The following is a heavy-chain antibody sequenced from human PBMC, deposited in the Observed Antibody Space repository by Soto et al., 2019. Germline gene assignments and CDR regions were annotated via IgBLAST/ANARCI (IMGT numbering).Heavy chain of an antibody. D-gene: IGHD3-3*01. CDR3: ARDNYDFWSGSLLGGYYYYMDV. J-gene: IGHJ6*03. CDR1: GFTFSSYW. V-gene: IGHV3-74*01. Sequence: PGGSLRLSCAASGFTFSSYWMHWVRQAPGKGLVWVSRINSDGSSTSYADSVKGRFTISRDNAKNTLYLQMNSLRAEDTAVYYCARDNYDFWSGSLLGGYYYYMDVWGKGTTVTVSS. CDR2: INSDGSST.